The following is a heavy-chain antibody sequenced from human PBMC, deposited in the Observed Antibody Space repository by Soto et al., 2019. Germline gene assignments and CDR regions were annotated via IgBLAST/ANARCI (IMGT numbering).Heavy chain of an antibody. V-gene: IGHV3-23*01. CDR2: TTGSGANK. J-gene: IGHJ1*01. D-gene: IGHD4-17*01. Sequence: EVNLLESGGGVVQPGESLRISCVGSGFTFKNYATTWVRQAPGKGLEWVSGTTGSGANKHYADSVRGRFTISRDNSKKTLYLEMKSLRVEDKAVYYCAKDGDFGEDGPAEYFEHWGQGTLVTVSS. CDR3: AKDGDFGEDGPAEYFEH. CDR1: GFTFKNYA.